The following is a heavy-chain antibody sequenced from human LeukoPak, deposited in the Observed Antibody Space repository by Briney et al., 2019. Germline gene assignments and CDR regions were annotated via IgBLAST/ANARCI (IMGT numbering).Heavy chain of an antibody. CDR1: GFTFSSYN. V-gene: IGHV3-21*04. J-gene: IGHJ3*02. CDR2: ISRSSSVI. CDR3: TRDLYTVATGGYAFDI. D-gene: IGHD2-8*02. Sequence: GASVRLSCAASGFTFSSYNMNWVRQAPGKGLEWVSSISRSSSVIYYADSVKGRFTISRDNSKNTMYLQMNSLRAEDTAMYYCTRDLYTVATGGYAFDIWGQGTIVTLSA.